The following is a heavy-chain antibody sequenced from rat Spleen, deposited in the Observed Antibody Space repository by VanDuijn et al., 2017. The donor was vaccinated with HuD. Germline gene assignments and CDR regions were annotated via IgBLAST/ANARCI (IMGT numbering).Heavy chain of an antibody. J-gene: IGHJ3*01. CDR2: ISSSSGTI. V-gene: IGHV5-34*01. CDR3: TRALRDNYGTFAY. D-gene: IGHD1-5*01. CDR1: GFIFSDYG. Sequence: EVQLVESGGGLVQPGRSLKLSCVASGFIFSDYGMNWIRQAPGKGLEWVAYISSSSGTIYYADTVRGRFTISRDNAKNTLYLQLSSLRSEDTALYYCTRALRDNYGTFAYWGQGTLVTVSS.